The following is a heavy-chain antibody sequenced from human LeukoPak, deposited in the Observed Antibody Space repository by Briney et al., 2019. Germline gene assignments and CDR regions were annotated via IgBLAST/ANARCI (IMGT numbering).Heavy chain of an antibody. CDR1: GFTFSGSA. J-gene: IGHJ4*02. CDR3: TSLYCSSTSCYKDY. CDR2: IRSKANSYAT. V-gene: IGHV3-73*01. D-gene: IGHD2-2*02. Sequence: GGSLRLSCAASGFTFSGSAMHWVRQASGKGLEWVGRIRSKANSYATAYAASVKGRFTISRDDSKNTAYLQMSSLKTEDTAVYYCTSLYCSSTSCYKDYWGQGTLVTVSS.